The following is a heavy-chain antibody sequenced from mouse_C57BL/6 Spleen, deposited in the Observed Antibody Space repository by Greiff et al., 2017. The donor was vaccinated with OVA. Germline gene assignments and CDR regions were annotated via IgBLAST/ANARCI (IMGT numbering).Heavy chain of an antibody. Sequence: QVQLKQPGAELVKPGASVKLSCKASGYTFTSYWMHWVKQRPGQGLEWIGMIHPSSGSTNYNEKFKSKATLTVDKSSSTAYMQLSSLTSEDSAVYYCAKWTTVPDYWGQGTTLTVSS. CDR1: GYTFTSYW. D-gene: IGHD1-1*01. V-gene: IGHV1-64*01. J-gene: IGHJ2*01. CDR3: AKWTTVPDY. CDR2: IHPSSGST.